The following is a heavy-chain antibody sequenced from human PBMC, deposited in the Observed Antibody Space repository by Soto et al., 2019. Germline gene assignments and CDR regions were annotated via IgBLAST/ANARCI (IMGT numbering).Heavy chain of an antibody. CDR3: AHSQGGWYYFDY. D-gene: IGHD6-19*01. CDR2: IYWDDDK. Sequence: QITLKESGHTLVKPTQTLTLTCTFSGFSLSTSGVGVGWIRQPPGKALEWLALIYWDDDKRYSPSLKSRLTITKDTSKNQVVLTITNMDPVDTATYYCAHSQGGWYYFDYWGQGTLVTVSS. CDR1: GFSLSTSGVG. J-gene: IGHJ4*02. V-gene: IGHV2-5*02.